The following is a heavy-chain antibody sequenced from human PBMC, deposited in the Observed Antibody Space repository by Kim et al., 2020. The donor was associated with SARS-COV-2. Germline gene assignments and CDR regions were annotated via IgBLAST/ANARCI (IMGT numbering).Heavy chain of an antibody. D-gene: IGHD6-19*01. J-gene: IGHJ3*02. CDR1: GFTFSSYS. CDR2: ISSSSSYI. Sequence: GGSLRLSCAASGFTFSSYSMNWVRQAPGKGLEWVSSISSSSSYIYYADSVKGRFTISRDNAKNSLYLQMNSLRAEDTAVYYCATKPEGSGWSREGYAFDIWGQGTMVTVSS. CDR3: ATKPEGSGWSREGYAFDI. V-gene: IGHV3-21*01.